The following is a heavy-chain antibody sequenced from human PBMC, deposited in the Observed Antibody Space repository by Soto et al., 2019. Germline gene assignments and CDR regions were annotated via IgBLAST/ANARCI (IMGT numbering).Heavy chain of an antibody. CDR1: GFTFSSYA. CDR3: ARRIPFGYGMDV. J-gene: IGHJ6*02. V-gene: IGHV3-64*01. D-gene: IGHD2-21*01. Sequence: EVQLVESGGGLVQPGGSLRLSCAASGFTFSSYAMHWVRQAPGKGLEYVSVITSNGGNTDYASSVKGRFTLSRDNSKNTLYLQMGSLRAEDMAVYYCARRIPFGYGMDVWGQGTTVTVSS. CDR2: ITSNGGNT.